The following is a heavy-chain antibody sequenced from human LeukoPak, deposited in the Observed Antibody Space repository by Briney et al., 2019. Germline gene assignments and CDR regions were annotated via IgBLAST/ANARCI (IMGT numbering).Heavy chain of an antibody. V-gene: IGHV3-74*01. Sequence: GGCLRLACAASGFTFSRNWMDWGCQAPGEGVVWVSLIDSIGGTTTYADSVKRPFTISRDTAKDTLYLQMNSLRAEDTAVYYSASLLSGGGYALDVWGQGTLVTVSS. J-gene: IGHJ3*01. CDR2: IDSIGGTT. CDR1: GFTFSRNW. D-gene: IGHD3-16*01. CDR3: ASLLSGGGYALDV.